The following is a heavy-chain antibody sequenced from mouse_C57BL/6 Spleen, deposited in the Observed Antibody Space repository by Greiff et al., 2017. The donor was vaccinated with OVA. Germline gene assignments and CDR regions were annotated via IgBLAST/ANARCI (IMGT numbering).Heavy chain of an antibody. J-gene: IGHJ2*01. CDR1: GYSITSGYY. CDR3: ARVITTVVADY. D-gene: IGHD1-1*01. Sequence: EVQLVESGPGLVKPSQSLSLTCSVPGYSITSGYYWNWIRQFPGNKLEWMGYISYDGSNNYNPSLKNRISITRDTSKNQFFLKLNSVTTEDTATYYCARVITTVVADYWGQGTTLTVSS. CDR2: ISYDGSN. V-gene: IGHV3-6*01.